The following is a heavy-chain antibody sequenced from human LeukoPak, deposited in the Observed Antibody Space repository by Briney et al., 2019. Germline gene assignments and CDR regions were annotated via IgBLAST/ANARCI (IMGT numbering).Heavy chain of an antibody. CDR3: ARGASSIHFDY. V-gene: IGHV4-34*01. CDR2: INHSGST. J-gene: IGHJ4*02. CDR1: GGSFSGYY. Sequence: SETLSLTCAVYGGSFSGYYRSWIRQPPGKGLEWIGEINHSGSTNYNPSLKSRVTISVDTSKNQFSLKLSSVTAADTAVYYCARGASSIHFDYWGQGTLVTVSS. D-gene: IGHD3-16*01.